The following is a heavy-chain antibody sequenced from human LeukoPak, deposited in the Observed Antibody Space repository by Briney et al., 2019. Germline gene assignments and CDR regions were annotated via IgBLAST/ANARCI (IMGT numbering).Heavy chain of an antibody. Sequence: SETLSLTRTVSGGSISSSSYYWGWIRQPPGKGLEWIGSIYYSGSTYYNSSLKSRVTISVDTSKNQFSLKLSSVTATDTAVYYCGAVAGGTRLDYWGQGTLVTVSS. V-gene: IGHV4-39*01. CDR3: GAVAGGTRLDY. J-gene: IGHJ4*02. CDR2: IYYSGST. D-gene: IGHD6-19*01. CDR1: GGSISSSSYY.